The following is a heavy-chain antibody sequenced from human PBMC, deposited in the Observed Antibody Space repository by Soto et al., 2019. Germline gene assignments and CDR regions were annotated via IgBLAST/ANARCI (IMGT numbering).Heavy chain of an antibody. CDR2: ISSNGNAV. CDR3: ARDLRGVRWFDP. V-gene: IGHV3-11*01. D-gene: IGHD3-16*01. CDR1: GFTLSDFY. J-gene: IGHJ5*02. Sequence: GGSLRLSCTASGFTLSDFYINWIRQAPGKGLEWVSYISSNGNAVYYADSVKGRFTISRDNAKNSLYLQMDRLRVEDTAVYYCARDLRGVRWFDPWGQGTLVTVSS.